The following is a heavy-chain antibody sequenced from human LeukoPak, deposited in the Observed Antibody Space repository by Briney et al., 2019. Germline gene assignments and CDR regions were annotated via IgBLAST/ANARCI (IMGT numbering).Heavy chain of an antibody. D-gene: IGHD3-9*01. J-gene: IGHJ6*03. V-gene: IGHV4-39*07. CDR1: GGSISSSSYY. CDR2: IYYSGST. CDR3: ARVRAYDILTGWAYYYYMDV. Sequence: PSETLSLTCTVSGGSISSSSYYWGWIRQPPGKGLEWIGSIYYSGSTYYNPSLKSRVTISVDTSKNQFSLKLSSVTAADTAVYYCARVRAYDILTGWAYYYYMDVWGKGTTVTVSS.